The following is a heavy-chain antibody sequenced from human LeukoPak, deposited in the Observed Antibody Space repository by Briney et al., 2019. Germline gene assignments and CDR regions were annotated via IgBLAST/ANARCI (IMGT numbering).Heavy chain of an antibody. CDR2: IYYSGSA. J-gene: IGHJ4*02. V-gene: IGHV4-59*01. CDR3: ASGSGGYFDS. D-gene: IGHD2-8*02. Sequence: SETLSLTCTVPGGSISSYYWSWIRQPPGKGLEWLGYIYYSGSAKYNPSLKSRVTISVDRSKSQFSLKLSSVTAADSAFSYCASGSGGYFDSWGQGSLVTVSP. CDR1: GGSISSYY.